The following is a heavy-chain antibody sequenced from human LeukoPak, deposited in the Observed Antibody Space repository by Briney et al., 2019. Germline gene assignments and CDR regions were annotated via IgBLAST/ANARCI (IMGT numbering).Heavy chain of an antibody. CDR2: IYYSGST. V-gene: IGHV4-39*01. Sequence: PSETLSLTCTVSGGSISSSSYYWGWIRQPPGKGLEWIGSIYYSGSTYYDPSLKSRVTISVDTSKNQFSLKLSSVTAADTAVYYCARHSHCSSTSCPRGHYYYYYMDVWGKGTTVTVSS. D-gene: IGHD2-2*01. CDR3: ARHSHCSSTSCPRGHYYYYYMDV. J-gene: IGHJ6*03. CDR1: GGSISSSSYY.